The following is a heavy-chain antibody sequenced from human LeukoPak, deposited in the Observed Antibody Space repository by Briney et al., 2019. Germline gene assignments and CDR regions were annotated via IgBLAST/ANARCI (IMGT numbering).Heavy chain of an antibody. V-gene: IGHV3-30-3*01. J-gene: IGHJ5*02. CDR1: GFTFSSYA. CDR3: ARDYLGWFDP. Sequence: GGSLRLSCAASGFTFSSYAMHLGRQAPGKWLDWVAVISYDGSKKYYADSVKGRFTISRDNSKNTLYLQMNSLRAEDTAVYYCARDYLGWFDPWGQGTLVTVSS. CDR2: ISYDGSKK.